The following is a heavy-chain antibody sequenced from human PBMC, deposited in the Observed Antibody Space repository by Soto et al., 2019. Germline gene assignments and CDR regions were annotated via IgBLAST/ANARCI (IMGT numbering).Heavy chain of an antibody. CDR2: INAGNGNT. J-gene: IGHJ4*02. D-gene: IGHD3-3*01. CDR3: ARETYDFWSGYQS. CDR1: GYTFTSYA. Sequence: ASLKVSCKASGYTFTSYAMHWVRQAPGQRLEWMGWINAGNGNTKYSQKFQGRVTITRDTSASTAYMELSSLRTEDTAVYYCARETYDFWSGYQSWGQGTLVTVSS. V-gene: IGHV1-3*01.